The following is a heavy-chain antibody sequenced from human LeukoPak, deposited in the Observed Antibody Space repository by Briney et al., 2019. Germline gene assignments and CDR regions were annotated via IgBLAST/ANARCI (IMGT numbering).Heavy chain of an antibody. Sequence: ASVRVSCKASNYTFTDYGINWVRQAPGRGLEWVGWISAFNDHTYYAQRFLGRITMTTDTSTSTAYLELRSLRSDDTAVYYCARGFPPRRNYDSSGYYSYYFDHWGQGTLVTVSS. V-gene: IGHV1-18*01. CDR1: NYTFTDYG. D-gene: IGHD3-22*01. J-gene: IGHJ4*02. CDR2: ISAFNDHT. CDR3: ARGFPPRRNYDSSGYYSYYFDH.